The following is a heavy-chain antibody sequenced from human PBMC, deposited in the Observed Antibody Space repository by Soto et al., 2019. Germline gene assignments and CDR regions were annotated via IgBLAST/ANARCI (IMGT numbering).Heavy chain of an antibody. D-gene: IGHD4-4*01. CDR3: ARDETYSSYYFDY. CDR2: ISGYNAKT. V-gene: IGHV1-18*04. Sequence: ASVTVSCTTSVDLFTSYGWIWVRQAPGQGLEWMGWISGYNAKTTYEQKFQGRVIMTIDTSTSTAYMELRSLRFDDTAVYYCARDETYSSYYFDYWGQGTLVTVSS. J-gene: IGHJ4*02. CDR1: VDLFTSYG.